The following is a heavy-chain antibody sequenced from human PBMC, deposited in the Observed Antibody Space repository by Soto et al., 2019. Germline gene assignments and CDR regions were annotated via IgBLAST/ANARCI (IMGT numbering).Heavy chain of an antibody. CDR1: GYSFSNYA. V-gene: IGHV1-3*01. CDR2: INVDNGNT. J-gene: IGHJ6*02. Sequence: ASVKTSCKASGYSFSNYAIHWVRQAPGQRLEWMAWINVDNGNTMYSQKLQGRVTITRDTSANTAYMEVSGLRTEDTAVYFCASPPENYFDRPGRRADPYYYGMVVRRQGTTVSASS. D-gene: IGHD3-9*01. CDR3: ASPPENYFDRPGRRADPYYYGMVV.